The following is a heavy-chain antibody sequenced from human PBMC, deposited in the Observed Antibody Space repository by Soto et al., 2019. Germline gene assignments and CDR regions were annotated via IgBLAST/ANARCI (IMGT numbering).Heavy chain of an antibody. D-gene: IGHD3-9*01. Sequence: SETLSLTCTVSGDSVSSGRDYWSWIRQPPGKGLEWIGYLSYTGSTNYNPSLKSRVTMSVDTSKNQFSLRLTSVTAGATAGENCARFRLLSEYDLLTVYHIFDFWGPGPLVTVSS. V-gene: IGHV4-61*01. CDR3: ARFRLLSEYDLLTVYHIFDF. CDR2: LSYTGST. J-gene: IGHJ4*02. CDR1: GDSVSSGRDY.